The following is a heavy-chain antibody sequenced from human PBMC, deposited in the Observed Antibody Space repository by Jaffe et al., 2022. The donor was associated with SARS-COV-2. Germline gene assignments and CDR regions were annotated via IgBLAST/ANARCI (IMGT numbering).Heavy chain of an antibody. CDR1: GFTLRRYD. V-gene: IGHV3-23*04. CDR3: ARDNVPESFDI. Sequence: EVQLVESGGGLVQPGGSLRLSCAASGFTLRRYDMSWVRQAPGKGLEWVSAIGGSAGNTYYADSVKGRFTISRDTSKNTLSLQMNSLRAEDTAVYHCARDNVPESFDIWGQGTMVTVSS. J-gene: IGHJ3*02. CDR2: IGGSAGNT. D-gene: IGHD2-2*01.